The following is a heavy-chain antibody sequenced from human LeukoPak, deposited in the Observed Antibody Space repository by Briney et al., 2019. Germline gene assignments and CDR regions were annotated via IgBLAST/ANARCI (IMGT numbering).Heavy chain of an antibody. J-gene: IGHJ4*02. CDR1: GFTFSTYA. D-gene: IGHD3-10*01. CDR3: AKGPYDAGSSPGLDY. CDR2: IGGGTT. Sequence: TGGSLRLSCAASGFTFSTYAMSWVRQAPGKGLEWVSGIGGGTTYYADSVKGRFTISRDNSKHTLYLQMNSLRAEDTAVYYCAKGPYDAGSSPGLDYWGQGTLVTVSS. V-gene: IGHV3-23*01.